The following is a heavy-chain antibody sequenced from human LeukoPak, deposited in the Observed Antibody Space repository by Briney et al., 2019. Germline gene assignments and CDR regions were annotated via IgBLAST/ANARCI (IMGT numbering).Heavy chain of an antibody. D-gene: IGHD4-17*01. CDR3: ARAYGDTFYYYYYMDV. CDR1: GGSISSYY. J-gene: IGHJ6*03. V-gene: IGHV4-4*07. CDR2: IYTSGST. Sequence: SETLSLTCTVSGGSISSYYWSWIRQPAGKGLEWIGRIYTSGSTNYNPSLKSRVTMSVDTSKSQFSLKLSSVTAADTAVYHCARAYGDTFYYYYYMDVWGKGTTVTVSS.